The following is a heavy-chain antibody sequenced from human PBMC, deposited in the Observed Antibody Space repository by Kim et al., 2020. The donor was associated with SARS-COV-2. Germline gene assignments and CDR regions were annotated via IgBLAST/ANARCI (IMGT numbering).Heavy chain of an antibody. CDR3: AVNDYGDHGFWYFDL. D-gene: IGHD4-17*01. Sequence: ASVKVSCKASGYTFTSYAMNWVRQAPGQGLEWMGWINTNTGNPTYAQGFTGRFVFSLDTSVSTAYLQISSLKAEDTAVYYCAVNDYGDHGFWYFDLWGRGTLVTVSS. CDR2: INTNTGNP. CDR1: GYTFTSYA. J-gene: IGHJ2*01. V-gene: IGHV7-4-1*02.